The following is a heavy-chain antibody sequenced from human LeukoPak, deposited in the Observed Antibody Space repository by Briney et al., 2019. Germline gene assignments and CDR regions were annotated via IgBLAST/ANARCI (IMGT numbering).Heavy chain of an antibody. D-gene: IGHD2-15*01. Sequence: SVKVSCKASGGTFSSYAISLVRQAPGQGLERMGRIIPIFGTANYAQKFQGRVTITTDESTSTAYMEVSSLRSEDTAVYYCARSHDCSGGSCYSWHFDYWGQGTLVTVSS. CDR2: IIPIFGTA. V-gene: IGHV1-69*05. J-gene: IGHJ4*02. CDR3: ARSHDCSGGSCYSWHFDY. CDR1: GGTFSSYA.